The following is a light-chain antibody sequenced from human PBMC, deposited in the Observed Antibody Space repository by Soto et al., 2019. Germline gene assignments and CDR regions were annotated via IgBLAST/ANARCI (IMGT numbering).Light chain of an antibody. Sequence: EIVLTQSPGTLSLSPGERATLSCRASQSVGTYLAWYQQKPGQAPRLLIYGASSRATGIPDGFSGSGSGTDVTLTISRLEPEDSAVYYCQQYVSIPLTFGGGTKVDIK. J-gene: IGKJ4*01. CDR2: GAS. CDR3: QQYVSIPLT. V-gene: IGKV3-20*01. CDR1: QSVGTY.